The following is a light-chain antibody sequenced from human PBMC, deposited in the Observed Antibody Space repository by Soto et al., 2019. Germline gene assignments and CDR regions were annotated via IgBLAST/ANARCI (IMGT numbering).Light chain of an antibody. Sequence: ELLLTQSPGTMSLSPGARATLSCRASQSVSSSYLAWYQQKPGQAHRLLIYGASSRATGIPDRFSGSGSGTDFTLTISRLEPEEFAVYYCQQYGSSLPTVGQGTRLEIK. CDR1: QSVSSSY. CDR3: QQYGSSLPT. J-gene: IGKJ5*01. CDR2: GAS. V-gene: IGKV3-20*01.